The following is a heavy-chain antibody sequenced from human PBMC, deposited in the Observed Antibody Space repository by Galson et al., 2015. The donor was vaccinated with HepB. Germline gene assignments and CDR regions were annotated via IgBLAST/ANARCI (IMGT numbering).Heavy chain of an antibody. J-gene: IGHJ6*03. CDR2: IRSKGNNYAT. V-gene: IGHV3-73*01. CDR3: TRRFAGYYYMDV. CDR1: GFSLSGSA. D-gene: IGHD3-10*01. Sequence: SLRLSCAASGFSLSGSAMHWVRQASGKGLEWVGHIRSKGNNYATAYAASVNGRYTISRDDSKNKADLQMNSLKTEDTAVYYCTRRFAGYYYMDVGGKGTTVTVSS.